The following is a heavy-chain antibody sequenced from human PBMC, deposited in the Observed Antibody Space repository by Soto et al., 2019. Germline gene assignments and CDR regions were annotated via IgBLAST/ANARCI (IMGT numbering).Heavy chain of an antibody. Sequence: QVQLPESGPALVKPSETLSLTCTVSSGSISSYYWNWIRQPTGKGLEWIGNIYYSGSTNYNPSLKWPVTISAGTPTIQLCLKLSSVSAAYTAVYACAREGLTGTIALYNYYALDVWGQGATVTVSS. CDR1: SGSISSYY. V-gene: IGHV4-59*01. CDR2: IYYSGST. J-gene: IGHJ6*02. D-gene: IGHD1-7*01. CDR3: AREGLTGTIALYNYYALDV.